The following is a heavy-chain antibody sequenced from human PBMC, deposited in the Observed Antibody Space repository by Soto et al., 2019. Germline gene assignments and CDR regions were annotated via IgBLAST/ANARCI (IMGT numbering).Heavy chain of an antibody. V-gene: IGHV4-34*01. J-gene: IGHJ4*02. Sequence: QVQLQQWGAGLLKPSETLSLTCAVYGGSFSVYYWSWIRQPPGKGLEWIGEINHSGHTNYNPSLKSRGTISVDASKNHFSLMLTSVTAADTAVDYCARSGHLFDYWGQGTLVTVSS. CDR1: GGSFSVYY. CDR3: ARSGHLFDY. D-gene: IGHD3-10*01. CDR2: INHSGHT.